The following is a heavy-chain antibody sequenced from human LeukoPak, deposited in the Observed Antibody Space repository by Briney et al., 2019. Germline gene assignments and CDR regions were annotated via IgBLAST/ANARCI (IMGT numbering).Heavy chain of an antibody. J-gene: IGHJ4*02. CDR3: AGAHDYGSGSYFDY. CDR1: GFTFRDYH. CDR2: ISSSGSTI. D-gene: IGHD3-10*01. Sequence: EAGGSLRLSCAASGFTFRDYHMSWIRQAPGKGLEWVSYISSSGSTIYYADSVKGRFTISRDNAKNSLYLQMNSLRAEDTAVYYCAGAHDYGSGSYFDYWGQGTLVTVSS. V-gene: IGHV3-11*01.